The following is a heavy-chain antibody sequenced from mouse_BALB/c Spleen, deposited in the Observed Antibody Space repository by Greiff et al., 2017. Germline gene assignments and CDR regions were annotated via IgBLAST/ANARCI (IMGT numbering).Heavy chain of an antibody. V-gene: IGHV1S132*01. CDR2: IFPGTGTT. CDR1: GYTFTSYW. D-gene: IGHD2-10*02. Sequence: QVQLKESGAELVKPGASVKLSCKTSGYTFTSYWIQWVKQRPGQGLGWIGEIFPGTGTTYYNEKFKGKATLTIDTSSSTAYMQLSSLTSEDSAVYFCARKYGNYGAMDYWGQGTSVTVSS. CDR3: ARKYGNYGAMDY. J-gene: IGHJ4*01.